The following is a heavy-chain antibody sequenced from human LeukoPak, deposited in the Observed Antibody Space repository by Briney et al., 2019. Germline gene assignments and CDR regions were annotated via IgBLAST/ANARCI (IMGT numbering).Heavy chain of an antibody. CDR2: IYTSGST. Sequence: SETLSLTCTVSGGSISSGSYYWSWIRQPAGKGLEWIGRIYTSGSTNYNPSLKSRVTISVDTSKNQFSLKLSSVTAADTAVYYCARQGLGKPPLRADVWGKGTTVTVSS. CDR3: ARQGLGKPPLRADV. CDR1: GGSISSGSYY. V-gene: IGHV4-61*02. J-gene: IGHJ6*04. D-gene: IGHD6-19*01.